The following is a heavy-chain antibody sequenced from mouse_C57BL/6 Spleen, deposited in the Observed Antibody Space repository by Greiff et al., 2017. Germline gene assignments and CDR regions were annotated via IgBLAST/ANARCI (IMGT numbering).Heavy chain of an antibody. CDR1: GYAFTNYL. D-gene: IGHD1-1*01. Sequence: VQLQQSGAELVRPGTSVKVSCKASGYAFTNYLIEWVKQRPGQGLEWIGVINPGSGGTNYNEKFKGKATLTADKSSSTAYMQLSSLTSEDSAVYFCARGGHYYGSSPLPAYFDYWGQGTTLTVSS. J-gene: IGHJ2*01. V-gene: IGHV1-54*01. CDR2: INPGSGGT. CDR3: ARGGHYYGSSPLPAYFDY.